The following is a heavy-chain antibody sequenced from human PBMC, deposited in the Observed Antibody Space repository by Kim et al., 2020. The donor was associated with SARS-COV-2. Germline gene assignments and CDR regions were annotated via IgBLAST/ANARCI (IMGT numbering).Heavy chain of an antibody. D-gene: IGHD5-18*01. CDR1: GYTFTSYA. CDR2: INAGNGNT. J-gene: IGHJ2*01. V-gene: IGHV1-3*01. Sequence: ASVKVSCKASGYTFTSYAMHWVRQAPGQRLEWMGWINAGNGNTKYSQKFQGRVTITTDTSASTAYMELSSLRSEDTAVYYCASSKIVSSSYGHGDGWGFDLWGRGTLVTVSS. CDR3: ASSKIVSSSYGHGDGWGFDL.